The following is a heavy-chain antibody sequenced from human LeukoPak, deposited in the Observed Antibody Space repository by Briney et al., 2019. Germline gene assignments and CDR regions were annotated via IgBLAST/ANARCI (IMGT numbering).Heavy chain of an antibody. D-gene: IGHD4-17*01. CDR2: TSAYNGNT. V-gene: IGHV1-18*01. J-gene: IGHJ4*02. Sequence: ASVTLSFKSSAYTFTSYGISWVRQAPGQGQEWMGWTSAYNGNTNYAQKLQGRVTMTTDTSTSTAYMELRSLRSDDTAVYYCARDGQYGDYVSFDYWGQGTLVTVSS. CDR1: AYTFTSYG. CDR3: ARDGQYGDYVSFDY.